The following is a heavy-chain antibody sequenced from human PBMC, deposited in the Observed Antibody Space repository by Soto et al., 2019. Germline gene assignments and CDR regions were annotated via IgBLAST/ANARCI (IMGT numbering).Heavy chain of an antibody. V-gene: IGHV6-1*01. CDR1: GDSVSSNTAS. Sequence: SQTLSLTCAISGDSVSSNTASWNWIRQSPSRGLEWLGRTYFRSKWYNDYAVSVKSRIIINPDTSNNQFPLQLNSVTPEDTAVYFCAKGDNLGPKTGYAFDPWGQG. CDR3: AKGDNLGPKTGYAFDP. J-gene: IGHJ5*02. CDR2: TYFRSKWYN. D-gene: IGHD5-12*01.